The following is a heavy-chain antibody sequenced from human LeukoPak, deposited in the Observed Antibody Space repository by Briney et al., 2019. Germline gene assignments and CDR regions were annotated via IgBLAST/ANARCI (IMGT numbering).Heavy chain of an antibody. CDR2: IYYSGST. J-gene: IGHJ4*02. Sequence: SETLSLTSTVSGGSISSDYWSWIRQPPGKGLEWIGYIYYSGSTNYNPSLKSRVTISVDTSKNQFSLKLSSVTAADTAVYYCGDGSYGRGYFDYWGQGTLVTVSS. D-gene: IGHD1-26*01. CDR3: GDGSYGRGYFDY. V-gene: IGHV4-59*08. CDR1: GGSISSDY.